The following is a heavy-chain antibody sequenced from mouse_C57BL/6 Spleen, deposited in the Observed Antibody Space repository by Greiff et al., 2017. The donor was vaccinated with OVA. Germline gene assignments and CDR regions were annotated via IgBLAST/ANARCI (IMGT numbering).Heavy chain of an antibody. D-gene: IGHD1-1*01. CDR3: ARPALYGSSTVDY. CDR2: IHPNSGST. V-gene: IGHV1-64*01. J-gene: IGHJ2*01. CDR1: GYTFTSYW. Sequence: VQLQQPGAELVKPGASVKLSCKASGYTFTSYWMHWVKQRPGQGLEWIGMIHPNSGSTNYNEKFKSKATLTVDKSSSTAYLQLSSLTSEDSAVYYGARPALYGSSTVDYWGQGTTLTVSA.